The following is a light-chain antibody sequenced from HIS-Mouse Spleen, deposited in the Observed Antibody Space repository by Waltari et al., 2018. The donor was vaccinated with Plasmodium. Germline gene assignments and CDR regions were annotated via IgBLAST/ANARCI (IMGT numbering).Light chain of an antibody. Sequence: QSALTQPPSASGSPGQSVTISCPGTSSYVGGYNYVSWYQQHPGKAPKLMIYEVSKRPSGFPARFSGSKSVNTASLPVSGLQAEDEADYYCSSYAGSNNLVFGGGTKLTVL. J-gene: IGLJ2*01. CDR1: SSYVGGYNY. CDR2: EVS. CDR3: SSYAGSNNLV. V-gene: IGLV2-8*01.